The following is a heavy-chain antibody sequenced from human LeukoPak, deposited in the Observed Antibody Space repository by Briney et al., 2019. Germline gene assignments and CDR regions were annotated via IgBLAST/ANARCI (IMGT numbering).Heavy chain of an antibody. J-gene: IGHJ5*02. D-gene: IGHD5-18*01. V-gene: IGHV1-69*13. CDR2: IIPIFGTA. CDR1: GGTFSSYA. Sequence: GASVKVSCKASGGTFSSYAISWVRQAPGQGLEWMGGIIPIFGTANYGQKFQGRVTITADESTSTAYMELSSLRSEDTAVYYCARVEFSKRGYSYGLNWFDPWGQGTLVTVSS. CDR3: ARVEFSKRGYSYGLNWFDP.